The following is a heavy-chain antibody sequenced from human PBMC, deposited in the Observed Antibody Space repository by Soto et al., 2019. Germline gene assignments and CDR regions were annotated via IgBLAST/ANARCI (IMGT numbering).Heavy chain of an antibody. CDR3: ARGDSAVAVAYYYYMDV. D-gene: IGHD6-19*01. CDR2: IWYDGSNK. CDR1: GFTFSSYG. V-gene: IGHV3-33*01. Sequence: GGSLRLSCAASGFTFSSYGMHWFRQAPGKGLEWVAVIWYDGSNKYYADSVKGRFTISRDNSKNTLYLQMNSLRAEDTAVYYCARGDSAVAVAYYYYMDVWGKGTTVTVS. J-gene: IGHJ6*03.